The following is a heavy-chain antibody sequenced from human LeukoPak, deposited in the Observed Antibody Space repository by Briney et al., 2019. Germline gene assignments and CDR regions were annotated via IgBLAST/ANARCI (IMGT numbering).Heavy chain of an antibody. D-gene: IGHD2-2*01. CDR3: ARAYCSSTSCHPLDAFDI. V-gene: IGHV1-2*02. CDR1: GYTFTGYY. CDR2: INANSGGT. J-gene: IGHJ3*02. Sequence: ASVKVSCKASGYTFTGYYMHWVRQAPGQGLEWMGSINANSGGTNYAQKFQDRVTMTRDTSISTAYMELSRLRSDDTAVYYCARAYCSSTSCHPLDAFDIWGQGTMVTVSS.